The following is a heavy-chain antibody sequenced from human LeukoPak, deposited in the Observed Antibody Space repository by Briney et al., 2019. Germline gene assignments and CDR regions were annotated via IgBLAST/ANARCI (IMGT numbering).Heavy chain of an antibody. CDR2: IYTSGST. CDR3: ARDRTPQHQWGESWFDP. J-gene: IGHJ5*02. D-gene: IGHD1-26*01. V-gene: IGHV4-61*02. Sequence: PSETLSLTCTVSGGSISSSSYYWSWIRQPAGKGLEWIGRIYTSGSTNYNPSLKSRVTMSVDTSKNQFSLKLSSVTAADTAVYYCARDRTPQHQWGESWFDPWGQGTLVTVSS. CDR1: GGSISSSSYY.